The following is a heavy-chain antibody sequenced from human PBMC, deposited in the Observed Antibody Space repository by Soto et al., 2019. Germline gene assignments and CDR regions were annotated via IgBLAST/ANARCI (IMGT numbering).Heavy chain of an antibody. V-gene: IGHV3-23*01. CDR3: ARGSFYYYYYMDV. CDR1: GFTFSSYA. Sequence: PGGSLRLSCAASGFTFSSYAMSWVRQAPGKGLEWVSAISGSGGSTYYADSVKGRFTISRDNAKNSLYLQMNSLRAEDTAVYYCARGSFYYYYYMDVWGKGTTVTVSS. J-gene: IGHJ6*03. CDR2: ISGSGGST.